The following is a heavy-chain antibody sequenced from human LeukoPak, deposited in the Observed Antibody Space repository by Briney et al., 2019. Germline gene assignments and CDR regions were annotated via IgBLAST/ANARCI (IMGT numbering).Heavy chain of an antibody. J-gene: IGHJ4*02. V-gene: IGHV4-34*01. CDR2: INHSGST. D-gene: IGHD3-3*01. CDR1: GGSFSGYY. CDR3: ARGLASGYPPIPFDY. Sequence: SETLSLTCAVYGGSFSGYYWSWIRQPPGKGLEWIGEINHSGSTNYNPSLRSRVSISVDTSKIQFSLNLTSVTAADTAIYYCARGLASGYPPIPFDYWGQGTQVTVSS.